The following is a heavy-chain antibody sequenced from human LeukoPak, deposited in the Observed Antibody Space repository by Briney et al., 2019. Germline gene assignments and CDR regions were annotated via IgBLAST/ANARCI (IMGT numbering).Heavy chain of an antibody. CDR3: AREGDYCSGGSCYGY. V-gene: IGHV4-61*02. CDR2: IYTSGTT. J-gene: IGHJ4*02. CDR1: GGSISSGSYY. D-gene: IGHD2-15*01. Sequence: PSQTLSLTCTVSGGSISSGSYYWRWNRQPAGRGVEWIGRIYTSGTTNYNPSLKSRVTISVATSKNQFSLKLSPVTAADTAVYYCAREGDYCSGGSCYGYWGQGTLVTVSS.